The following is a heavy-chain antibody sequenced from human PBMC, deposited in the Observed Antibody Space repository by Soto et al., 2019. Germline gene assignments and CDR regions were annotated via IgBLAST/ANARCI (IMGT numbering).Heavy chain of an antibody. V-gene: IGHV1-3*01. CDR1: GYSFSTHS. CDR2: INGGNGNT. D-gene: IGHD1-1*01. Sequence: GASVKVSCKASGYSFSTHSIHWVRQAPGQGLEWMGWINGGNGNTKYSQKFRDRVTITRDASASTGHMELSSLRSEDTAVYYCARGKGMEENYYYYGMDVWGQGTTVTVSS. J-gene: IGHJ6*02. CDR3: ARGKGMEENYYYYGMDV.